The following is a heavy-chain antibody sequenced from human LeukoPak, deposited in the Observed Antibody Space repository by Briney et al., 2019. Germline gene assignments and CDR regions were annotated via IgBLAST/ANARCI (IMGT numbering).Heavy chain of an antibody. V-gene: IGHV4-59*08. CDR1: GTPIDVGY. J-gene: IGHJ5*02. D-gene: IGHD6-19*01. CDR3: AKESGGWPVS. Sequence: SETLTLSCAVSGTPIDVGYWSWFRQPPGKGLQWIGEIYYSGATKYNPALTSRVAISIQVMKSTLSLTMTSVTAADTAVYFCAKESGGWPVSWGQGTLVTVSS. CDR2: IYYSGAT.